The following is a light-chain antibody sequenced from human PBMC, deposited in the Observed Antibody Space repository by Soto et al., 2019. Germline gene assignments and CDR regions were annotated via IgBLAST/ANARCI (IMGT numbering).Light chain of an antibody. Sequence: VMTQSPASLSVSPGERATLSCRASQSVSSSYLAWYQQKPGQAPRLLIYGASSRATGIPDRFSGSGSGTDFTLTISRLEPEDFAVYYCQQYGSSPWTFGQGTKVDIK. CDR1: QSVSSSY. CDR2: GAS. V-gene: IGKV3-20*01. J-gene: IGKJ1*01. CDR3: QQYGSSPWT.